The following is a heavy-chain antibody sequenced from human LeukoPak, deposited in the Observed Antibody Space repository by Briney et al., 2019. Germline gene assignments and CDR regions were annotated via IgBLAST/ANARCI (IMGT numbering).Heavy chain of an antibody. J-gene: IGHJ4*02. CDR1: GGSIGSYY. D-gene: IGHD4-11*01. CDR3: ASKGVTTENYFDY. CDR2: IYYSGST. Sequence: PSETLSLTCTVSGGSIGSYYWSWIRQPPGKGLEWIGYIYYSGSTNYNPSLKSRVTISVDTSKNQFSLKLSSVTAADTAVYYCASKGVTTENYFDYWGQGTLVTVSS. V-gene: IGHV4-59*01.